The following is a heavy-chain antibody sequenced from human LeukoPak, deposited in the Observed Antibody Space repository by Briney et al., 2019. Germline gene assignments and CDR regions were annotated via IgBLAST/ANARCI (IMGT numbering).Heavy chain of an antibody. J-gene: IGHJ4*02. D-gene: IGHD3-22*01. CDR1: GFTFDDYA. V-gene: IGHV3-43*02. Sequence: GGSLRLSCAASGFTFDDYAMHWVRQAPGKGLEWVSLIGGDGDSTYYADSVKGRFTISRDNSKNSLFLQMKSLRTDDTALYYCVKEPHYHDRSGYFWGQGTLVTVSS. CDR3: VKEPHYHDRSGYF. CDR2: IGGDGDST.